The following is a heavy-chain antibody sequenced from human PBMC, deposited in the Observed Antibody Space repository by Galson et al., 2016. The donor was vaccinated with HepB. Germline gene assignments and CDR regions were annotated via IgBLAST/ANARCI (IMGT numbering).Heavy chain of an antibody. Sequence: SVKVSCKASGGTFNSYAISWVRQAPGQGLEWMGRIIPILDIANYAQKFQGRVTITADKSTSTAYMELSSLRSEDTAVYYCARGSLDYGDSTGPAWFDPWGQGTLVTVSS. CDR1: GGTFNSYA. CDR3: ARGSLDYGDSTGPAWFDP. J-gene: IGHJ5*02. CDR2: IIPILDIA. D-gene: IGHD4-17*01. V-gene: IGHV1-69*04.